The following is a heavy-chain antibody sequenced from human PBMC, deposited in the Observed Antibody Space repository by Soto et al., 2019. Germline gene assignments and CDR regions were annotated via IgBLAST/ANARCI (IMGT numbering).Heavy chain of an antibody. D-gene: IGHD4-17*01. CDR2: IIGSGGST. CDR1: GFTFSSYA. Sequence: GGSLRLSCAASGFTFSSYAMSWVRQAPGKGLEWVSAIIGSGGSTYYADSVKGRFTISRDNSKNTLYLQMNSLRAEDTAVYYCAKGLADYGDPYYFDYWGQGTLVTVSS. CDR3: AKGLADYGDPYYFDY. V-gene: IGHV3-23*01. J-gene: IGHJ4*02.